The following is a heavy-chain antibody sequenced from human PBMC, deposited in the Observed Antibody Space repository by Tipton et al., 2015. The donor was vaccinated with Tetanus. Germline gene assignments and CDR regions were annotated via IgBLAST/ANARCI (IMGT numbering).Heavy chain of an antibody. CDR1: GGSVSSGSYY. D-gene: IGHD2-15*01. CDR2: IYYSGST. CDR3: ARNQGYCSGGSCLIGEEYFQH. J-gene: IGHJ1*01. V-gene: IGHV4-61*01. Sequence: TLSLTCTVSGGSVSSGSYYWSWIRQPPGKGLGWIGYIYYSGSTNYNPSLKSRVTISVDTSKNQFSLKLSSVTAADTAVYYCARNQGYCSGGSCLIGEEYFQHWGQGTLVTVSS.